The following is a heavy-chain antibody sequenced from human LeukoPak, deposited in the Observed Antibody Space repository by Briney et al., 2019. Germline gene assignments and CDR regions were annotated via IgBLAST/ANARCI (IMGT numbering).Heavy chain of an antibody. Sequence: SETLSLTCTVSGGSINSGDYYWSWIRQPPGKGLERIGYIHFSGSTYYNPSLKSRVTISVETSKKQVSLKVISVTAADTAVYYCARAAIAVAPETNWFDPWGQGTLVTVSS. V-gene: IGHV4-30-4*01. J-gene: IGHJ5*02. CDR1: GGSINSGDYY. CDR2: IHFSGST. D-gene: IGHD6-19*01. CDR3: ARAAIAVAPETNWFDP.